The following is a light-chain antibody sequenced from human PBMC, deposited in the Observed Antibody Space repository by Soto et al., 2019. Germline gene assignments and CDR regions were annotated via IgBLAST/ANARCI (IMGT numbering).Light chain of an antibody. Sequence: QSALTQPPSASGSPGRSVTISCTGTSSDDGGYDYVSWFQQHPGKAPKLIIYEVTKRPSGVPDRFSASKSGNTASLTVSGLQAEDEADYYCSSFVAGNNYWVFGGGTQLTVL. CDR1: SSDDGGYDY. CDR2: EVT. CDR3: SSFVAGNNYWV. J-gene: IGLJ3*02. V-gene: IGLV2-8*01.